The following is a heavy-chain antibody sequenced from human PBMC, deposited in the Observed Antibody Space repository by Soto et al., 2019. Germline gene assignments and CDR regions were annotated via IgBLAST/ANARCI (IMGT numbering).Heavy chain of an antibody. CDR1: GGTFSSYA. V-gene: IGHV1-69*13. CDR3: ASNYCTNGVCYSHYGMDV. D-gene: IGHD2-8*01. CDR2: IIPIFGTA. J-gene: IGHJ6*02. Sequence: GASVKVSCKDSGGTFSSYAISWVRQAPGQGLEWMGGIIPIFGTANYAQKFQGRVTITADESTSTAYMELSSLRSEDTAVYYCASNYCTNGVCYSHYGMDVWGQGTTVTVSS.